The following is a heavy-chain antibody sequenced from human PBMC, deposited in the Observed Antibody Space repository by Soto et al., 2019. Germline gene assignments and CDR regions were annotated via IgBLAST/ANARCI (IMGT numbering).Heavy chain of an antibody. Sequence: GGSLRLSCAASGFTFSSYSMNWVRQAPGKGLEWVSSISSSSSYIYYADSVKGRFTISRDNAKNSLYLQMNSLRAEDTAVYYCAGDKVVVPAAISNWFDPWGQGTLVTVSS. J-gene: IGHJ5*02. CDR1: GFTFSSYS. D-gene: IGHD2-2*01. CDR3: AGDKVVVPAAISNWFDP. V-gene: IGHV3-21*01. CDR2: ISSSSSYI.